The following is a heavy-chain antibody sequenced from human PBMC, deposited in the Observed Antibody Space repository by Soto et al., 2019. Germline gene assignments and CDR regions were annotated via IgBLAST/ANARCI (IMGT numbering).Heavy chain of an antibody. CDR2: VYYTGST. CDR3: AITRMIESWIDS. J-gene: IGHJ4*02. Sequence: QVQLQESGPGLMKPSETLSLTCNVSGSSISSYYWSWIRQPPGKGLEWIGYVYYTGSTLYNPSLKSRVTISVDMSKKEFSLRLSSVIAADTAVYYCAITRMIESWIDSWGQGTPVTVSS. V-gene: IGHV4-59*03. CDR1: GSSISSYY. D-gene: IGHD3-16*01.